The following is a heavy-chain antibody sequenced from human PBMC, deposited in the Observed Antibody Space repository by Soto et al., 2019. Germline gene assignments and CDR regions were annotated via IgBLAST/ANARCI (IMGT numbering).Heavy chain of an antibody. V-gene: IGHV5-51*01. CDR1: GYTFSNYW. CDR3: ARLLDVVRGIDRRYYFDS. D-gene: IGHD3-10*01. Sequence: ELQLVQSGAEVKKPGESLKISCKTSGYTFSNYWIAWLRQMPGKGLEWRGIIYPGDSDVRYSPSFQGQVTISADKSINTAYLQWSSLKASDSAIYYCARLLDVVRGIDRRYYFDSWGQGTLVSVSS. J-gene: IGHJ4*02. CDR2: IYPGDSDV.